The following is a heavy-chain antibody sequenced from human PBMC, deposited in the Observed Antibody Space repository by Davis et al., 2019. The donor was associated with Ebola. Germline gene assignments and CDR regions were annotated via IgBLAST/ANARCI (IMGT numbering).Heavy chain of an antibody. CDR2: IRSKANSYAT. CDR1: GFTFSGSA. D-gene: IGHD3-10*01. Sequence: GGSLRLSCAASGFTFSGSAMHWVRQASGKGLEWVGRIRSKANSYATAYAPSVKGRFTISRDDSKNTAYLQMNSLKTEDTAVYYCTKNGERGVDYWGQGTLVTVSS. J-gene: IGHJ4*02. V-gene: IGHV3-73*01. CDR3: TKNGERGVDY.